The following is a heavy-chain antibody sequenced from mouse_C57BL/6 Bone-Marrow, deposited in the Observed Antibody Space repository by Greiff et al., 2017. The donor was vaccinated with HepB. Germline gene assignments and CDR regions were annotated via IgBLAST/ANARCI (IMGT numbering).Heavy chain of an antibody. CDR2: IDPETGGT. D-gene: IGHD1-1*01. V-gene: IGHV1-15*01. Sequence: VQRVESGAELVRPGASVTLSCKASGYTFTDYEMHWVKQTPVHGLEWIGAIDPETGGTAYNQKFKGKAILTADKSSSTAYMELRSLTSEDSAVYYCTRYYQFFDYWGQGTTLTVSS. J-gene: IGHJ2*01. CDR1: GYTFTDYE. CDR3: TRYYQFFDY.